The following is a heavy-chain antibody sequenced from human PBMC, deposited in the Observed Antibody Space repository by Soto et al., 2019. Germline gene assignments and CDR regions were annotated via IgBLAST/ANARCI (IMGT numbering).Heavy chain of an antibody. CDR3: AKSQYQLLFDY. J-gene: IGHJ4*02. D-gene: IGHD2-2*01. CDR2: VRGGGGSA. V-gene: IGHV3-23*01. Sequence: GGSLRLSCAASGFTFSNYAMSWVRQAPGKGPEWVSVVRGGGGSAYYADSVKGRFTISRDNSKNTVYLQMNSLRVEDTAIYYCAKSQYQLLFDYWGQGILVTVSS. CDR1: GFTFSNYA.